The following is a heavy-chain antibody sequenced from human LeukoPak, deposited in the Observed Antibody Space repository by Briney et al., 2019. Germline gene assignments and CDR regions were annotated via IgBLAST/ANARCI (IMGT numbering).Heavy chain of an antibody. CDR1: GGSISSYY. Sequence: SETLSLTCTVAGGSISSYYWSWIRQPPGKGLEWIGYIYYSGSTNYNPSLKSRVTISVDTSKNQFSLKLSSVTAAHTAVYYCARAYSSSPQKIDPWGQGTLVTVSS. V-gene: IGHV4-59*08. J-gene: IGHJ5*02. CDR3: ARAYSSSPQKIDP. CDR2: IYYSGST. D-gene: IGHD6-13*01.